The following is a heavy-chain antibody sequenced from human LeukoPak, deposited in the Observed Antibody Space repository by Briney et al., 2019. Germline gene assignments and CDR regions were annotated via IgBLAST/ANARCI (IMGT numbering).Heavy chain of an antibody. Sequence: SETLSLTCTVSGGSISSSSYYWGWIRQPPGKGLEWIGSIYYSGSTYYNPPLKSRVTISVDTSKNQFSLKLSSVTAADTAVYYCARAPDDILTGPPYYWGQGTLVTVSS. CDR3: ARAPDDILTGPPYY. D-gene: IGHD3-9*01. CDR1: GGSISSSSYY. V-gene: IGHV4-39*01. J-gene: IGHJ4*02. CDR2: IYYSGST.